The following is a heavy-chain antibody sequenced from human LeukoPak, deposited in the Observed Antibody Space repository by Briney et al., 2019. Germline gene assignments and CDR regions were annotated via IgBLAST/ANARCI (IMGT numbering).Heavy chain of an antibody. CDR1: GFTFSSYA. CDR2: ISGSGGST. CDR3: ATDGAGFDT. Sequence: GGSLRLPCAASGFTFSSYAMSWVRPAPGKGLEWVSAISGSGGSTYYADSVKGRFTISRDNSKNTLYLQMNSLRAEDTAVYYCATDGAGFDTWGQGVLVTVSS. J-gene: IGHJ5*02. V-gene: IGHV3-23*01. D-gene: IGHD5-24*01.